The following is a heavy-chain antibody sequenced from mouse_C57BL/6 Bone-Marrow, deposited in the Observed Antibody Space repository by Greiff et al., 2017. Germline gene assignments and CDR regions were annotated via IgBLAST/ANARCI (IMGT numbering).Heavy chain of an antibody. Sequence: VQLQESGAELARPGASVTLSCKASGYTFTSYGISWVKQRTGQGLEWIGGIYPRSGNTYYNEKFKGKATLTADKSSSTAYMQLRSLTSEDSAVYFCARGRWLLNAMDYWGQGTSVTVSS. CDR3: ARGRWLLNAMDY. J-gene: IGHJ4*01. CDR2: IYPRSGNT. CDR1: GYTFTSYG. D-gene: IGHD2-3*01. V-gene: IGHV1-81*01.